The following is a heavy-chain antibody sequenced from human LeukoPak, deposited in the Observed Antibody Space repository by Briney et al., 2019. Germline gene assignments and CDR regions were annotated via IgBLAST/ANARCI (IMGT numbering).Heavy chain of an antibody. Sequence: SETLSLTCTVSGASISSYYWSWIRQPPGRGLEWIGYIYYSGSTNYNPSLKSRVTISVDTSKNQFSLKLSSVTAADTAVYYCASLSGSQDYWGQGTLVTVSS. V-gene: IGHV4-59*01. CDR3: ASLSGSQDY. J-gene: IGHJ4*02. CDR1: GASISSYY. D-gene: IGHD1-26*01. CDR2: IYYSGST.